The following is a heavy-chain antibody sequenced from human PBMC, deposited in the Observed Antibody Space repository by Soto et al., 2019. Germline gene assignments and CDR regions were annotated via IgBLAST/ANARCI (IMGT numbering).Heavy chain of an antibody. CDR2: ISSNGGST. CDR3: VKDRYVDY. Sequence: GSLRRACSVLGFTFSRSSMHSVRQAPGKGLQYVSSISSNGGSTYYADSVTGRFTISRDNSQTTLYLPMSSLRLEDTAVYYCVKDRYVDYWGQGP. V-gene: IGHV3-64D*06. J-gene: IGHJ4*02. CDR1: GFTFSRSS.